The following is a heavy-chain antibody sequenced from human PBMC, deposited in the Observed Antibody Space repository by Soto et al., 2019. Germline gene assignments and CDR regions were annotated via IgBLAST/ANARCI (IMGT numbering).Heavy chain of an antibody. D-gene: IGHD2-21*01. J-gene: IGHJ2*01. Sequence: QVQLVQSGAEVKKPGSSVKVSCKASGGTFSSYTISWVRQAPGPGREWMGRIIPILGIANYAQKFQGRVTITADKSTSTAYMELSSLRSEDTAVYYCAIGLHGDDHWYFDLWGRGTLVTVSS. CDR3: AIGLHGDDHWYFDL. CDR1: GGTFSSYT. V-gene: IGHV1-69*02. CDR2: IIPILGIA.